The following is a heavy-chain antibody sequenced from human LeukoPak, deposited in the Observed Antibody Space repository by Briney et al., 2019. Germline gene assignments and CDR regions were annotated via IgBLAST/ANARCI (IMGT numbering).Heavy chain of an antibody. V-gene: IGHV3-7*03. CDR1: GFTFSSHW. Sequence: GGSLRLSCAASGFTFSSHWMTWVRQPPGKGLEWVANINQDGSQKDYVDSLRGRFTISRDNAKNSVFLQMNSLRAEDTALYYCVRGSGWTFNYWGQGTLVTVSS. CDR2: INQDGSQK. CDR3: VRGSGWTFNY. J-gene: IGHJ4*02. D-gene: IGHD6-19*01.